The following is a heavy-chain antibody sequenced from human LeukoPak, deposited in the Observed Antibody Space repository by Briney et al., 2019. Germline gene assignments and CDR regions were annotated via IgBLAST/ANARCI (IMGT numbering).Heavy chain of an antibody. V-gene: IGHV1-2*02. CDR3: ARDPLYCGGDCYPETDYYGMDV. CDR1: GYTFTGYY. CDR2: INPKSGGT. Sequence: ASVKVSCKASGYTFTGYYMHWVRQAPGQGLEWMGWINPKSGGTNYPQKLQGRVTMTTDTSTSTAYMELRSLRSDDTAVYYCARDPLYCGGDCYPETDYYGMDVWGQGTTVTVSS. D-gene: IGHD2-21*02. J-gene: IGHJ6*02.